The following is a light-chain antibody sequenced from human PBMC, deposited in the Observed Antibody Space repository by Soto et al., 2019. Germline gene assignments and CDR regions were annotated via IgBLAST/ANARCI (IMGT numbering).Light chain of an antibody. CDR2: DVS. V-gene: IGLV2-14*03. CDR3: SSHTSSTLVV. CDR1: SSDVGAYNY. J-gene: IGLJ2*01. Sequence: QSALTQPASVYGSPGQSITISCAGTSSDVGAYNYVSWYQQHPGKAPKLMIHDVSNRPSGVSNRFSGSKSGNTASLTISGLQAEDEADYYCSSHTSSTLVVFGGGTKVTVL.